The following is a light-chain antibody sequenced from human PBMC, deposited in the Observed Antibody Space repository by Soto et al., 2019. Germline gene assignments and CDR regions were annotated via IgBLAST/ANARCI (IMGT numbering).Light chain of an antibody. J-gene: IGKJ1*01. Sequence: EIVLTQSPGTLSLSPGERATLSCRASQSLSKTYLAWYQQKPGQAPRLLIDGASSRATGTPDRFSGSGSGTDFTLTISRLEPEDFAVYYCQQYVRPQWTFGQGTKVEIK. CDR2: GAS. CDR1: QSLSKTY. CDR3: QQYVRPQWT. V-gene: IGKV3-20*01.